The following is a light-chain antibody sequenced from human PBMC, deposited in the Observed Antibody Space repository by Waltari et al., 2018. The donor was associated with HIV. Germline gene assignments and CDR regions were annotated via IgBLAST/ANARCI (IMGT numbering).Light chain of an antibody. Sequence: DIVMTQSPDSLAVSLGERATINCKSSQNVLYSSNNKNYLAWYQQKPRQPPKLLIYWASTRESGVPDRFSGSGSGTDFTLTISSLQAEDVAVYYCQQYYSTWTFGQGTKVEIK. V-gene: IGKV4-1*01. CDR2: WAS. CDR1: QNVLYSSNNKNY. J-gene: IGKJ1*01. CDR3: QQYYSTWT.